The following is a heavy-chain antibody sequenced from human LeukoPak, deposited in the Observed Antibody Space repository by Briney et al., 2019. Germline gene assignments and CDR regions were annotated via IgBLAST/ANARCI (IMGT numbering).Heavy chain of an antibody. D-gene: IGHD2-15*01. V-gene: IGHV3-23*01. CDR2: IGGNGGGT. CDR1: GFTFISYA. Sequence: GGSLRLSCAASGFTFISYAMHWVRQAPGKGLEWVSTIGGNGGGTYYADSVKGRFTISRDNSKNTLYLQMNSLKVDDTAVYYCAKVTDRDYWGQGTLVTVSS. CDR3: AKVTDRDY. J-gene: IGHJ4*02.